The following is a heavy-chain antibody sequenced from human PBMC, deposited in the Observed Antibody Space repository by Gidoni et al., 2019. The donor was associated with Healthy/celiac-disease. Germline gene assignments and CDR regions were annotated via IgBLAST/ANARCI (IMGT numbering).Heavy chain of an antibody. V-gene: IGHV3-30-3*01. J-gene: IGHJ6*02. CDR2: ISYDGSNK. D-gene: IGHD2-8*01. Sequence: QVQLVESGGGVVQHGRSLRLSCAPSGFTFTSYAMHWLRQAPGKGWEWVAVISYDGSNKYYADSVKGRFTISRDNSKNTLYLQMNSLRAEDTAVYYCARVKSMLYTEPVLGMDVWGQGTTVTVSS. CDR3: ARVKSMLYTEPVLGMDV. CDR1: GFTFTSYA.